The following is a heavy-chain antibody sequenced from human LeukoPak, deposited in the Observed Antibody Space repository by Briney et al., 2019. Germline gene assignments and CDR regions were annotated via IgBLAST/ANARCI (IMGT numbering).Heavy chain of an antibody. Sequence: GGSLRLSCAASGFDFSDFYMHWVRQASGRGPEWVGLIRTKPNSYTTVYAASVKGRFTISRDDSKNTAYLQMNSLKAEDTAVYYCTRQHCSGGTCSYVDYWGQGTLVTVSS. D-gene: IGHD2-15*01. J-gene: IGHJ4*02. CDR1: GFDFSDFY. V-gene: IGHV3-73*01. CDR3: TRQHCSGGTCSYVDY. CDR2: IRTKPNSYTT.